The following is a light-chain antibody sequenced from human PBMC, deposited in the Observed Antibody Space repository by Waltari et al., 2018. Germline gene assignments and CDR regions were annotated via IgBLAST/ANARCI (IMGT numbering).Light chain of an antibody. Sequence: QSLLAQPPSVSGTPGQRVIIPCSGSSPNIQGNTVHWYQQVPGAAPRLLIFKNTQRQSGVPDRFFASKSGTSASLSISGLQAEDEADYYCGTWDDGVHTRLFGGGTRLTVL. J-gene: IGLJ2*01. CDR3: GTWDDGVHTRL. CDR2: KNT. CDR1: SPNIQGNT. V-gene: IGLV1-44*01.